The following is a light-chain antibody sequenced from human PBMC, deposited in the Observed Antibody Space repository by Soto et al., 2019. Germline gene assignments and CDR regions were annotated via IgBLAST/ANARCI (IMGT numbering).Light chain of an antibody. CDR3: QQFGRSPLT. J-gene: IGKJ1*01. CDR2: GAS. CDR1: QSVSSTY. Sequence: EIVLTQSPGTLSLSPGERATLSCRASQSVSSTYLAWYQQKPGQAPRLLIYGASGRATGIPDRFRGSGSGTDFALTISRLEPEDFAVYYCQQFGRSPLTFGQGTKVEI. V-gene: IGKV3-20*01.